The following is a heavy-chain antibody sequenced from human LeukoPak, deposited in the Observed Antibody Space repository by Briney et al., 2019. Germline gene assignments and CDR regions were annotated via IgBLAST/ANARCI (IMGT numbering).Heavy chain of an antibody. D-gene: IGHD1-1*01. V-gene: IGHV3-30*17. Sequence: PGGSLRLSCAASEFRFNNFPMYWVRQAPGKGLVWLAVISYDGSIRYYADSVKGRFTISRDNSNNTLHLQMNSLRAEDTALYYCAREDNPLWFDPWGQGTLVTVSS. CDR3: AREDNPLWFDP. CDR1: EFRFNNFP. J-gene: IGHJ5*02. CDR2: ISYDGSIR.